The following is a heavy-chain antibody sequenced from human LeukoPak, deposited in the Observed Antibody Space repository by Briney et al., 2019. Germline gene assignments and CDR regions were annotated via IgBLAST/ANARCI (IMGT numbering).Heavy chain of an antibody. CDR1: GDAFTTYA. Sequence: ASVTVSCTASGDAFTTYAIHWVRQAPGQRLEWMGWINAGSGYTKYSQNFQGRVTITRDTSASTAYMELSSLKSEDTSVYYCARGSGLLDYGDPLNCFDPWGQGTLVTVSS. V-gene: IGHV1-3*01. CDR2: INAGSGYT. CDR3: ARGSGLLDYGDPLNCFDP. D-gene: IGHD4-17*01. J-gene: IGHJ5*02.